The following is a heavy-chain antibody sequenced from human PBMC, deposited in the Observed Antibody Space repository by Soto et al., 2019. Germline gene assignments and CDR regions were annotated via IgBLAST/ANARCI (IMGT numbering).Heavy chain of an antibody. CDR2: INHSGNT. CDR1: GXSVSGYY. D-gene: IGHD1-26*01. Sequence: XTLPLPCAVYGXSVSGYYWSWIRQPPGKALELIGEINHSGNTNYNPSLQSRVTISVYTSKNQLFLNLSSVTAAQPAMYYCARHHVRGRTIAGAAEFWGQGTLGPVSS. CDR3: ARHHVRGRTIAGAAEF. V-gene: IGHV4-34*01. J-gene: IGHJ4*02.